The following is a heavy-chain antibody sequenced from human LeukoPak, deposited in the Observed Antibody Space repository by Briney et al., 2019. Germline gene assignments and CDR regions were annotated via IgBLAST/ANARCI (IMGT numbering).Heavy chain of an antibody. Sequence: SETLSLTCTVSGGSISNYFWSWIRQPPGKGLEWIGYVYHNGGTNYNPSLKSRVTISVDTSKNQFSLKLRSVTAADTAMYYCARYTSMVAFHAHGFDIWGQGTMVTVS. CDR1: GGSISNYF. CDR3: ARYTSMVAFHAHGFDI. CDR2: VYHNGGT. J-gene: IGHJ3*02. V-gene: IGHV4-59*01. D-gene: IGHD5-18*01.